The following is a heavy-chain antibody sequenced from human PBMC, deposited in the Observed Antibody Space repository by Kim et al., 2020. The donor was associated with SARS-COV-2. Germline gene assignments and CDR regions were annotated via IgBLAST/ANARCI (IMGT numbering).Heavy chain of an antibody. CDR3: AKDQEGLEYYFDL. CDR2: IDPDRGGT. CDR1: GSTFSGFY. Sequence: ASVKVSCKASGSTFSGFYVHWVREAPGRGLQWMGRIDPDRGGTKSAQMFQGRVTMTRDTSIRTVYLELSRLRSDDTAIYYCAKDQEGLEYYFDLWGQGTL. D-gene: IGHD3-3*01. V-gene: IGHV1-2*06. J-gene: IGHJ4*02.